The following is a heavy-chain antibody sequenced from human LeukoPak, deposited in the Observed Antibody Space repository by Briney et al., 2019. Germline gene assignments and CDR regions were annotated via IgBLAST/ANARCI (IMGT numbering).Heavy chain of an antibody. V-gene: IGHV3-21*01. J-gene: IGHJ2*01. CDR3: ARVRYSSSPLQASWYFDL. CDR1: GFTFSSYS. CDR2: MSSSSSYI. Sequence: GGSLRLSCAASGFTFSSYSMNWVRQAPGKGLEWVSSMSSSSSYIYYADSVKGRFTISRDNAKNSLYLQMNSLRAEDTAVYYCARVRYSSSPLQASWYFDLWGRGTLVTVSS. D-gene: IGHD6-13*01.